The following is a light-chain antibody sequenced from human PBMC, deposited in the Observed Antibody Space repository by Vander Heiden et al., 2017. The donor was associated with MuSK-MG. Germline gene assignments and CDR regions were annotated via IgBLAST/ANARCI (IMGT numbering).Light chain of an antibody. CDR1: QSVSSY. CDR2: DAS. V-gene: IGKV3-11*01. CDR3: QQRSNWPWT. Sequence: EIVLTQSPATLSLSPGERATLSCRASQSVSSYLAWYQQKPGQAPRLLIYDASNRATGIPARFSGSGSVTDFTLTISSLEPEDFAVYYCQQRSNWPWTFGQGTTVEIK. J-gene: IGKJ1*01.